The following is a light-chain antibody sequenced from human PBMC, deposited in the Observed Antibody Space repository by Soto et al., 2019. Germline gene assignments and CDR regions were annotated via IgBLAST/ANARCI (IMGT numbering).Light chain of an antibody. CDR1: QTISNY. CDR3: QQSYNTLMYT. V-gene: IGKV1-39*01. Sequence: DIQMTQSPSSLSASVGDRVTITCRASQTISNYLNWYQQKPGKAPKLLIYAASSLQFGVPSRFSGSGSGTDFTLTIRSLQPEDFATYYCQQSYNTLMYTFGQGTKVDIK. J-gene: IGKJ2*01. CDR2: AAS.